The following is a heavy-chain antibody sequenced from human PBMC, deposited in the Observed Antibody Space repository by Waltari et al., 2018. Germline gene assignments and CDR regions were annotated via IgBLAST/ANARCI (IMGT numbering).Heavy chain of an antibody. V-gene: IGHV3-21*01. Sequence: EVQLVESGGGLVKPGGSLRLSCAASGFTFSSYSMNWVRQAPGTGLEWVSSISSSSSYIYYADSVKGRFTISRDNAKNSLYLQMNSLRAEDTAVYYCARDPPPTYCSSTSCLESPIWGQGTMVTVSS. CDR3: ARDPPPTYCSSTSCLESPI. CDR2: ISSSSSYI. D-gene: IGHD2-2*01. J-gene: IGHJ3*02. CDR1: GFTFSSYS.